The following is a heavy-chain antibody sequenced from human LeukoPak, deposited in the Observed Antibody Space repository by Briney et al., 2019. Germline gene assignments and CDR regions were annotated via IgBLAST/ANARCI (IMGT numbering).Heavy chain of an antibody. V-gene: IGHV3-11*01. CDR3: AKDILAAGLFFDY. CDR2: ISISRTTT. J-gene: IGHJ4*02. Sequence: SYISISRTTTNYADSVKGRFTISRDDARNSLYLQMNSLRAEDTAVYYCAKDILAAGLFFDYWGQGTLVTVSS. D-gene: IGHD6-13*01.